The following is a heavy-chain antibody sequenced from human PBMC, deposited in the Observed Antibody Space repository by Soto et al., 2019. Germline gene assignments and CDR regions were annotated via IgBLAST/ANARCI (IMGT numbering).Heavy chain of an antibody. CDR1: GFTFSSYG. V-gene: IGHV3-33*01. J-gene: IGHJ6*02. Sequence: QVQLVESGGGVVQPGRSLRLSCAASGFTFSSYGMHWVRQAPGKGLEWVAVIWYDGSNKYYADSVKGQFTISRDNSKNTLYLQMNSLRAEDTAVYYCARGPDRLRYPYTGLLANGMDVWGQGTTVTVSS. D-gene: IGHD3-10*01. CDR2: IWYDGSNK. CDR3: ARGPDRLRYPYTGLLANGMDV.